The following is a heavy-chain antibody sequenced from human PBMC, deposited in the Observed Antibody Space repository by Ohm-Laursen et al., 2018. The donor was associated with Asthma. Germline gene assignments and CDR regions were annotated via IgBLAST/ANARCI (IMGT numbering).Heavy chain of an antibody. CDR1: GYTFTSYA. D-gene: IGHD6-19*01. CDR3: AREGAVAGYFDY. V-gene: IGHV1-3*01. CDR2: INAGDGST. Sequence: ASVKVSCKASGYTFTSYAMHWVRQAPGQRLEWMGWINAGDGSTKYSQKFQGRVTITRDTSASTAYMELSSLRSEDTAVYYCAREGAVAGYFDYWGQGTLVTVSS. J-gene: IGHJ4*02.